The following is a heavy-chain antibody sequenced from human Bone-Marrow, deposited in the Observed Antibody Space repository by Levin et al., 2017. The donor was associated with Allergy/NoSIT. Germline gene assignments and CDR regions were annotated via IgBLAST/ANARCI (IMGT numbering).Heavy chain of an antibody. V-gene: IGHV3-33*01. CDR2: IWYDGSNK. CDR3: ARENHSSSSPYWYYYYMDV. D-gene: IGHD6-6*01. CDR1: GFTFSSYG. Sequence: GGSLRLSCAASGFTFSSYGMHWVRQAPGKGLEWVAVIWYDGSNKYYADSVKGRFTISRDNSKNTLYLQMNSLRAEDTAVYYCARENHSSSSPYWYYYYMDVWGKGTTVTVSS. J-gene: IGHJ6*03.